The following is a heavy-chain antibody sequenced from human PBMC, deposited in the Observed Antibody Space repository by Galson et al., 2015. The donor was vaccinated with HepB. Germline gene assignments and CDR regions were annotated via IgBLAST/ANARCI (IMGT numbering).Heavy chain of an antibody. V-gene: IGHV7-4-1*02. D-gene: IGHD6-13*01. CDR3: AGGIAAAGPYYYYGMDV. CDR2: INTNTGSP. CDR1: GYTFTSYA. Sequence: SVKVSCKASGYTFTSYAMNWVRQAPGQGLEWMGWINTNTGSPTYAQGFTGRFVFSLDTSVSTAYLQISSLKAEDTAVYYCAGGIAAAGPYYYYGMDVWGQGTTVTVSS. J-gene: IGHJ6*02.